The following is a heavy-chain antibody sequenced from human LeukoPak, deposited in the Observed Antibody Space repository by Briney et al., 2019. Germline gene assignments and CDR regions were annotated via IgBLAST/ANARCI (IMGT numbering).Heavy chain of an antibody. V-gene: IGHV4-59*01. CDR1: GGSSSSYY. Sequence: SETLSLTCSVSGGSSSSYYWSWIRQPPGKGLEWIGYIYYSGTTNYNPSLKSRVTISVETSKNQFSLKVSSVTAADTAVYYCARGSGWYFYWGQVTLVTVSS. D-gene: IGHD6-19*01. CDR2: IYYSGTT. CDR3: ARGSGWYFY. J-gene: IGHJ4*02.